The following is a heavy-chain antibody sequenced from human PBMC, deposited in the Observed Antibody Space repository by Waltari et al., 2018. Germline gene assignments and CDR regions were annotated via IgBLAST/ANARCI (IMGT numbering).Heavy chain of an antibody. V-gene: IGHV1-24*01. Sequence: QVQLVQSGAEVKKPGASVKVSCKVSGYSLTALSMHGVRQAPGKGLEWMGGFDPKDAETIYAQNFQGRVAMTEDTSTDTAYIDLTSLTSEDTAIYYCTTFNWGHDAFDLWGQGTLVTVSS. CDR1: GYSLTALS. CDR3: TTFNWGHDAFDL. D-gene: IGHD7-27*01. CDR2: FDPKDAET. J-gene: IGHJ3*01.